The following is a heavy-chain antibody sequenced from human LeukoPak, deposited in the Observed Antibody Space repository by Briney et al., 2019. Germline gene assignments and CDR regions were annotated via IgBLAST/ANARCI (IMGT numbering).Heavy chain of an antibody. CDR3: ARGHDYYYSGRQSWFDP. CDR1: GGSISSSSYY. J-gene: IGHJ5*02. Sequence: SETLSLTCTVSGGSISSSSYYWGWIRQPPGTGLEWIGSIYYSGSTYYNPSLKSRVTISVDTSKNQFSLKLSSVTAADTAFYYCARGHDYYYSGRQSWFDPWGQGTLVTVSS. V-gene: IGHV4-39*07. D-gene: IGHD3-10*01. CDR2: IYYSGST.